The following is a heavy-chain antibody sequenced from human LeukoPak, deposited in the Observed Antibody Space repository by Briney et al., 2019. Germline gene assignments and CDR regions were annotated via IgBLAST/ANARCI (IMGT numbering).Heavy chain of an antibody. CDR2: IYASGGT. V-gene: IGHV4-4*07. Sequence: SETLSLAYTLSGRSISSYYWSWIRQPAGEGMEWIGRIYASGGTNYNPSLTSRLTRSADKSKNQFSLRLSSVTAADTPVYYCARIVGYCSSASCYVNWFDPWGQGTLVTVSS. CDR1: GRSISSYY. CDR3: ARIVGYCSSASCYVNWFDP. D-gene: IGHD2-2*01. J-gene: IGHJ5*02.